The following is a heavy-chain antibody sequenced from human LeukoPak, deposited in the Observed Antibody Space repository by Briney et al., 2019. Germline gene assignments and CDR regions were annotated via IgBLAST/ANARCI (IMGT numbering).Heavy chain of an antibody. Sequence: SETLSLTCTVSGGSISSYYWSWIRQPPGKGLEWIGYIYTSGRTNYNRSLKSRVTISVDTSKNQFSLKLSSVTAADTAVYYCAREKRYYDILTGYYKAPPIDYWGQGTLVTVSS. CDR3: AREKRYYDILTGYYKAPPIDY. CDR2: IYTSGRT. V-gene: IGHV4-4*08. J-gene: IGHJ4*02. D-gene: IGHD3-9*01. CDR1: GGSISSYY.